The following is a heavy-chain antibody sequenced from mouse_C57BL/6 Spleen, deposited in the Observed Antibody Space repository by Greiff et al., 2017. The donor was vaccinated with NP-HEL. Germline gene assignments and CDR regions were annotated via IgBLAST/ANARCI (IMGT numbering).Heavy chain of an antibody. V-gene: IGHV6-3*01. J-gene: IGHJ2*01. CDR3: ARWLLPPFDY. Sequence: EVKLMESGGGLVQPGGSMKLSCVASGFTFSNYWMNWVRQSPEKGLEWVAQIRLKSDNYATHYAESVKGGFTISRDDSKSSVYLQMNNLRAEDTGIYYCARWLLPPFDYWGQGTTLTVSS. D-gene: IGHD2-3*01. CDR1: GFTFSNYW. CDR2: IRLKSDNYAT.